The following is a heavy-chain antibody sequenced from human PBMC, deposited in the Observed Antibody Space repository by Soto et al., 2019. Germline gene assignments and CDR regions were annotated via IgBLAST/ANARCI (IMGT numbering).Heavy chain of an antibody. Sequence: SGPTLVSPTQTLTLTCTFSGFSLSTSGVGVGWIRQPPGKALEWLALIYWDDDKRYSPSLKSRLTITKDTSKNQVVLTMTNMVPVDTATYYCXXRRRYXXSXXYYXCFDYWGQGXXVTXSS. D-gene: IGHD3-22*01. CDR2: IYWDDDK. V-gene: IGHV2-5*02. CDR3: XXRRRYXXSXXYYXCFDY. CDR1: GFSLSTSGVG. J-gene: IGHJ4*02.